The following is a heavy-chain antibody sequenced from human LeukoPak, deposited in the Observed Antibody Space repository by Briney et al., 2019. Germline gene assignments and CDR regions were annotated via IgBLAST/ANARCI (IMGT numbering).Heavy chain of an antibody. CDR1: GGSFSGYY. D-gene: IGHD3-22*01. Sequence: SETLSLTCAVYGGSFSGYYWSWIRQPPGKGLEWIGEINHSGSTNYNPSLKSRVTISVDTSKKQFSLKLSSVTAADTAVYYCARAYHYDSSGYYDYWGQGTLVTVSS. J-gene: IGHJ4*02. CDR3: ARAYHYDSSGYYDY. V-gene: IGHV4-34*01. CDR2: INHSGST.